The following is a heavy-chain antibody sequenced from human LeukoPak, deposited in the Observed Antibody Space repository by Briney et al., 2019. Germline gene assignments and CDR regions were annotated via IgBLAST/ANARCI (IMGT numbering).Heavy chain of an antibody. D-gene: IGHD3-16*01. CDR2: IIPILGIA. CDR1: GGTFSSYA. J-gene: IGHJ4*02. V-gene: IGHV1-69*04. Sequence: GASVKVSCKASGGTFSSYAISWVRQAPGQGLEWMGRIIPILGIANYAQKFQGRVTMTRDTSISTAYMELSRLRSNDTAVYYCARDRSGLFDYWGQGTLVTVSS. CDR3: ARDRSGLFDY.